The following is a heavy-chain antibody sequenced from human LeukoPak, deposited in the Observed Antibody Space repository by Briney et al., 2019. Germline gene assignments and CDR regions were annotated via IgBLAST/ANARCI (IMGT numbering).Heavy chain of an antibody. J-gene: IGHJ6*03. D-gene: IGHD3-16*01. CDR1: GGSISSSSYY. CDR3: ARGGGPAGYYMDV. V-gene: IGHV4-39*07. Sequence: SETLSLTCTVSGGSISSSSYYWSWIRQPPGKGLEWIGEINHSGSTNYNPSLKSRVTISVDTSKNQFSLKLSSVTAADTAVYYCARGGGPAGYYMDVWDKGTTVTVSS. CDR2: INHSGST.